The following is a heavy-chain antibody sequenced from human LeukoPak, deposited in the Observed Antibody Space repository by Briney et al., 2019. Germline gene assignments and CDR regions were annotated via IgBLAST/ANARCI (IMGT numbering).Heavy chain of an antibody. CDR3: ARADYCIGDCFHAAFDI. J-gene: IGHJ3*02. CDR2: ISNDGITK. Sequence: PGGSLTLSCEASRFTFSNYAFDWVRQAPGKGLEWVAAISNDGITKYYADSVKGRFTISRDNSKNTLSLEMDTLTREDTAVYYCARADYCIGDCFHAAFDIWGQGTVVTVSS. V-gene: IGHV3-30-3*01. CDR1: RFTFSNYA. D-gene: IGHD2-21*02.